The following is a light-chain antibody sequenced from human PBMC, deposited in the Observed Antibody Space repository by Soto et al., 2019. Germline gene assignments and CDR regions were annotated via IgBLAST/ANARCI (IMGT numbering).Light chain of an antibody. V-gene: IGKV3-15*01. CDR2: VAS. Sequence: EIVLTQSPATLSVSPGERATLTCRASQTVGTSLAWYQQKPGQAPRLLIYVASTMATGVPSRFNGSGSGTESALPNSSPLAEDVAVAYCQQHNAWPLSSGGGTKVDIK. CDR1: QTVGTS. CDR3: QQHNAWPLS. J-gene: IGKJ4*01.